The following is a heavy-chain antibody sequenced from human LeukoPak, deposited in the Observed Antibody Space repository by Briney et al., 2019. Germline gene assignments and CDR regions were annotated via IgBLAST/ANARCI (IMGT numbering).Heavy chain of an antibody. J-gene: IGHJ4*02. CDR3: ARDAYSSGLLCDY. D-gene: IGHD6-19*01. CDR1: GGSFSGYY. Sequence: SETLSLTCAVYGGSFSGYYWSWLRQPPGKGLEWIGEINHSGSTNYNPSLKSRVTISVDTSKNQFSLKLSSVTAADTAVYYCARDAYSSGLLCDYWGQGTLVTVSS. CDR2: INHSGST. V-gene: IGHV4-34*01.